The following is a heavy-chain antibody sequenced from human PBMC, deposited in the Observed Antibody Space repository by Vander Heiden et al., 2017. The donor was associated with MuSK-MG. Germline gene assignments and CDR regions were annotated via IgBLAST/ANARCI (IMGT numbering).Heavy chain of an antibody. CDR1: GYSISTGYY. D-gene: IGHD3-10*01. J-gene: IGHJ4*02. V-gene: IGHV4-38-2*02. Sequence: QVQLRESGPGLVKPSETLSLTCSVSGYSISTGYYWGWIRQPPGEGLEWIASIFQNGGTFYNPSLKSRVTMSVDTSKNQFSLKLLSVTAADSAVYYCARLWFGAPDYWGQGTRVIVSS. CDR2: IFQNGGT. CDR3: ARLWFGAPDY.